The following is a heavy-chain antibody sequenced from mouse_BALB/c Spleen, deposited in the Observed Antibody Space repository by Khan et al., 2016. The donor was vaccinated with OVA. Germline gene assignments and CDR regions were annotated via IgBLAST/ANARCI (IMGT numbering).Heavy chain of an antibody. CDR3: ARGNCCGYAMDY. Sequence: EVQLQESGPGLVKPSQSLSLTCTVTGYSITSNYAWNWIRQFPGNKLEWMGYISYSGSTNYNPSLKSRISITRDTSKNPFFLQLNSVTTEDTATYYCARGNCCGYAMDYWGQGTSITVSS. J-gene: IGHJ4*01. CDR2: ISYSGST. V-gene: IGHV3-2*02. CDR1: GYSITSNYA. D-gene: IGHD4-1*01.